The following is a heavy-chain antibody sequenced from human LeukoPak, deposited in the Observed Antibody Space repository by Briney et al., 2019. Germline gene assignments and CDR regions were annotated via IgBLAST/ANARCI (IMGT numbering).Heavy chain of an antibody. Sequence: ASVKVSCKASGYTFTGYYMHWVRQAPGQGLEWMGRINPNSGGTNYAQKFQGRVTMTRDTSISTAYMELSRLRSGDTAVYYCARYEYLEQEYSRSSGGYWGQGTLVTVSS. J-gene: IGHJ4*02. CDR1: GYTFTGYY. V-gene: IGHV1-2*06. D-gene: IGHD6-6*01. CDR2: INPNSGGT. CDR3: ARYEYLEQEYSRSSGGY.